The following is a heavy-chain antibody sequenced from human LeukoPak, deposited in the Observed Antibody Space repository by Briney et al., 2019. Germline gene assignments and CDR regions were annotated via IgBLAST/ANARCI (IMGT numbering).Heavy chain of an antibody. D-gene: IGHD4-17*01. V-gene: IGHV4-59*08. CDR2: IYYSGST. CDR1: GGSISSYY. J-gene: IGHJ4*02. CDR3: ATPGDYGDCFDY. Sequence: SETLSLTCTVSGGSISSYYWSWIRQPPGKGLEWIGYIYYSGSTNYNPSLKSRVTISVDTSKNQFSLKLSSVTAADTAVYYCATPGDYGDCFDYWGQGTLVTVSS.